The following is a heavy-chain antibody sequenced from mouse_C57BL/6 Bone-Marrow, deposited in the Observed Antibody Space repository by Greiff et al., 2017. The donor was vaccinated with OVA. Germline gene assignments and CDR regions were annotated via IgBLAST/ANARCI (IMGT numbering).Heavy chain of an antibody. CDR2: IHPNSGST. CDR3: ARRITTVVHFDY. CDR1: GYTFTSYR. J-gene: IGHJ2*01. Sequence: QVQLQQPGAELVKPGASVKLSCKASGYTFTSYRMHWVKQRPGQGLEWIGMIHPNSGSTNYNEKFKSKATLTVDKSSSTTYMQLSSLTSEDSAVDYCARRITTVVHFDYWGQGTTLTVSS. V-gene: IGHV1-64*01. D-gene: IGHD1-1*01.